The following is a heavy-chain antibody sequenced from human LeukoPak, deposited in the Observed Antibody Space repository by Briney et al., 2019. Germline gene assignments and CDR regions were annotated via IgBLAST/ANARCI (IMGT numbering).Heavy chain of an antibody. CDR3: VKRSAVPGPFDY. V-gene: IGHV3-23*01. J-gene: IGHJ4*02. CDR1: GFTFSTYA. D-gene: IGHD6-19*01. CDR2: TSGSGSST. Sequence: RGSLRLSCAASGFTFSTYAMTWARQAPGKGLEWVSTTSGSGSSTYYADSVKGRFTISRDNSKNTLYLQMSSLRAEDTAIYYCVKRSAVPGPFDYWGQGTLVTVSS.